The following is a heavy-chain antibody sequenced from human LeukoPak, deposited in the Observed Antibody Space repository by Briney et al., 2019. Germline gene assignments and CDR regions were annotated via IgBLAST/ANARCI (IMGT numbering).Heavy chain of an antibody. CDR1: GGTFSSYA. J-gene: IGHJ5*02. CDR3: ARDECSSTSCYTSHNWFDP. CDR2: IIPIFGTA. Sequence: SVKVSCKASGGTFSSYAISWVRQAPGQGLEWMGGIIPIFGTANYAQKFQGRVTITADGSTSTAYMELSSLRSEDTAVYYCARDECSSTSCYTSHNWFDPWGQGTLVTVSS. V-gene: IGHV1-69*13. D-gene: IGHD2-2*02.